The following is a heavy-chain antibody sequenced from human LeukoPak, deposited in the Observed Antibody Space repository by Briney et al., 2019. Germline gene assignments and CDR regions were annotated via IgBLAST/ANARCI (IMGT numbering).Heavy chain of an antibody. V-gene: IGHV5-51*01. CDR1: EFSFTSNW. CDR2: IYPGDSDT. J-gene: IGHJ4*02. D-gene: IGHD3-22*01. Sequence: GESLKISCKGSEFSFTSNWIAGVRQMPGKGLEWMGIIYPGDSDTRYGPSFRAQVTSSADKSITTAYLQCSSLQASATPINYLASADYYANSGHYFDSWGQGTLVTVSS. CDR3: ASADYYANSGHYFDS.